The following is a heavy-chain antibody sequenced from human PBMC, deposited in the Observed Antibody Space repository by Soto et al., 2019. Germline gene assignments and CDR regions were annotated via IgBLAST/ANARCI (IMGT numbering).Heavy chain of an antibody. CDR2: VYYTGST. V-gene: IGHV4-59*01. CDR3: ARSIAVPSGHIDH. D-gene: IGHD6-6*01. J-gene: IGHJ4*02. CDR1: GGSMSGYY. Sequence: QVQLQESGPGLVKPSETLSLTCLVSGGSMSGYYWSWVRLAPGKGLEWIGYVYYTGSTNYNPSLQSRVSISVDTSNKHFSLSLSLVTAADTAVYFCARSIAVPSGHIDHWGQGIRVTISS.